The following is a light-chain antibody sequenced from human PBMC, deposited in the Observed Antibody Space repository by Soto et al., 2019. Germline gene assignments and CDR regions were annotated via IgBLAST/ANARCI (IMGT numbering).Light chain of an antibody. CDR3: QQYYSYPQT. Sequence: DIQMTQSPATLSASVGDRVTITCRASQSINRWVAWYQQKPGKAPKLLIHAASTLERGVPSRFRGSGSGTEFALTISSLQPDDLAPYYCQQYYSYPQTFGQGTKVDIK. V-gene: IGKV1-5*03. CDR2: AAS. J-gene: IGKJ1*01. CDR1: QSINRW.